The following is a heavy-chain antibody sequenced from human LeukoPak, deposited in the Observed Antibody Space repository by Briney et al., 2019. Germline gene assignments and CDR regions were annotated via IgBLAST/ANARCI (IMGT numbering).Heavy chain of an antibody. Sequence: SETLSLTCAVYGGSFSGYYWSWIRQPPGKGLEWIGEINHSGSTNYNPSLKSRVTISVDTSKNQFSLKLSPVTAADTAVYYCAGEAGSSSWFFDYWGQGTLVTVSS. V-gene: IGHV4-34*01. CDR1: GGSFSGYY. D-gene: IGHD6-13*01. J-gene: IGHJ4*02. CDR3: AGEAGSSSWFFDY. CDR2: INHSGST.